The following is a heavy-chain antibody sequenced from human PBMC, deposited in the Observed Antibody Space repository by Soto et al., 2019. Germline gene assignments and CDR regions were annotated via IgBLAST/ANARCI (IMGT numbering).Heavy chain of an antibody. J-gene: IGHJ4*02. CDR1: GGSFSVYY. CDR2: INHSGST. Sequence: QVQLQQWGAGLLKPSETLSLTCAVYGGSFSVYYWSWIRQPPGKGLEWIGEINHSGSTNYNPSLKSRVTISVDTSKHQFSLKLSSVTAADTAVYYCARASLPYYFDYWGQGTLVTVSS. CDR3: ARASLPYYFDY. V-gene: IGHV4-34*01. D-gene: IGHD1-26*01.